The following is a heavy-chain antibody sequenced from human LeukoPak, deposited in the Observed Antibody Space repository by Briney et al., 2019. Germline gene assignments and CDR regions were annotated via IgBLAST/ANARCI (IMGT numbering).Heavy chain of an antibody. CDR1: GFTVSTNY. CDR3: ARTRVDTTTFDYFDY. J-gene: IGHJ4*02. Sequence: GGSLRLSCVVSGFTVSTNYMSWVRQAPGERLEWVSVIYSGGSTYYADSVKGRFTISRDNSKNTLYLQMNSLRAEDTAVYYCARTRVDTTTFDYFDYWGQGTLVTVSS. CDR2: IYSGGST. V-gene: IGHV3-53*01. D-gene: IGHD4-11*01.